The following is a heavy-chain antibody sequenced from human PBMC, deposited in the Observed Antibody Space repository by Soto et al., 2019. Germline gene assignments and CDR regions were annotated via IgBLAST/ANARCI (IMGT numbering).Heavy chain of an antibody. CDR2: TYYRSKWYN. Sequence: SQTLSLTCAISGDSVSSNSAAWNWIRQSPSRGLEWLGRTYYRSKWYNDYAVSVKSRITINPDTSKNQFSLQLNSVTPEDTAVYYCARVRYCSGGSCSRMYYFDYWGQGTLVTVSS. D-gene: IGHD2-15*01. CDR3: ARVRYCSGGSCSRMYYFDY. J-gene: IGHJ4*02. CDR1: GDSVSSNSAA. V-gene: IGHV6-1*01.